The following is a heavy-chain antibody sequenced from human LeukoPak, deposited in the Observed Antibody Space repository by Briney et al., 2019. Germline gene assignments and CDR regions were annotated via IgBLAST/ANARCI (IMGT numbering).Heavy chain of an antibody. V-gene: IGHV3-23*01. CDR3: GKDGGQYSSGPEFDP. CDR1: GIVFSNTA. Sequence: GGSLRRSCAASGIVFSNTAMNWARQSPGRGLEWVSAISGGGERTFYADSVKGRFTISRDNSKNMVYLQMNSLRADDTAIYYCGKDGGQYSSGPEFDPRGQGALVTVSS. J-gene: IGHJ5*02. CDR2: ISGGGERT. D-gene: IGHD6-19*01.